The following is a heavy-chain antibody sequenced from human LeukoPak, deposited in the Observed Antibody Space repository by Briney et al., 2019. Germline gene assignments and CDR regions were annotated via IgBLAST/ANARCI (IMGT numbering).Heavy chain of an antibody. CDR3: ARTYYYDSSGYYGAFDI. V-gene: IGHV1-18*01. CDR1: GYTFTSYG. D-gene: IGHD3-22*01. J-gene: IGHJ3*02. Sequence: ASVKVSCKASGYTFTSYGISWVRQAPGLGLEWMGWISAYNGNTNYAQKLQGRVTMTTDTSTSTAYMELRSLRSDDTAVYYCARTYYYDSSGYYGAFDIWGQGTMVTVSS. CDR2: ISAYNGNT.